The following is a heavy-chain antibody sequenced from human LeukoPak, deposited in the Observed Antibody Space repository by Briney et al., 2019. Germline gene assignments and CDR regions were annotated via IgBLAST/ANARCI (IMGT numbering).Heavy chain of an antibody. CDR3: ARGRDLFDS. Sequence: GGSLRLSCAASGFTFSTYSMNWVRQAPGKGLERVSYISSSSSVIYFADSVKGRFTISRGNAKNSLYLQMNSLRVEDTAVYYCARGRDLFDSWGQGTLVTVSS. CDR2: ISSSSSVI. V-gene: IGHV3-48*04. J-gene: IGHJ4*02. CDR1: GFTFSTYS.